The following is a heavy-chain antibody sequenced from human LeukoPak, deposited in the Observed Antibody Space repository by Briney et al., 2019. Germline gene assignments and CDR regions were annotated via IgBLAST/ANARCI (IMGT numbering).Heavy chain of an antibody. CDR3: ARGNVVVPAAIRRGYCYYYYMDV. CDR1: GGSISSSSYY. CDR2: IYYSGST. D-gene: IGHD2-2*02. V-gene: IGHV4-39*07. J-gene: IGHJ6*03. Sequence: PSETLSLTCTVSGGSISSSSYYWGWIRQPPGKGLEWIGSIYYSGSTYYNPSLKSRVTISVDTSKNQFSLKLSSVTAADTAVYYCARGNVVVPAAIRRGYCYYYYMDVWGKGTTVTVSS.